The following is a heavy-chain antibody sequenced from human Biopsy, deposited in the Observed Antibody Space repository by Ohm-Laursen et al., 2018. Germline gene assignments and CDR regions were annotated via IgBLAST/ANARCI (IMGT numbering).Heavy chain of an antibody. CDR1: GYTFTTYY. CDR2: INPSGNST. CDR3: ALASFDY. Sequence: GASVEVSCKASGYTFTTYYIHWVRQAPGQGLEWMGIINPSGNSTAYTQNFQGRVTMTWDTSTSTVHMELSSLRFEDTAVYYCALASFDYWGQGTLVTVSS. V-gene: IGHV1-46*01. J-gene: IGHJ4*02.